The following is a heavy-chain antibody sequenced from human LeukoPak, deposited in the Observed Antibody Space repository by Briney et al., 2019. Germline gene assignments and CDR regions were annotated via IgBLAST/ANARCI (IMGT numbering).Heavy chain of an antibody. CDR2: IPYDGSNK. D-gene: IGHD1-26*01. V-gene: IGHV3-30*19. Sequence: GGSLRLSCAASGFIFSTYGMHWVRQAPGKGLEWVAVIPYDGSNKYYADSVKGRFTISRDNSKNTLYLQMNSLRAEDTAVYYCASDSGSYYGHDYWGQGTLVTVSS. CDR3: ASDSGSYYGHDY. CDR1: GFIFSTYG. J-gene: IGHJ4*02.